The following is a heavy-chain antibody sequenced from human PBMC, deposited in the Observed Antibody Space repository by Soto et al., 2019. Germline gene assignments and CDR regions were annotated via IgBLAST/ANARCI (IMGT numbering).Heavy chain of an antibody. J-gene: IGHJ6*02. D-gene: IGHD3-16*01. V-gene: IGHV4-59*01. Sequence: QVQLQESGPGLVKPSETLSLTCTVSGGSISTYYWSWIRQPPGKGLEWIGYIYNSETTKYNPSLXRXVXMPXDTSRDQFSLKLNSVTAADAAVYYCARGRFGGGPNYHGLDVWGPGTTVTVSS. CDR2: IYNSETT. CDR1: GGSISTYY. CDR3: ARGRFGGGPNYHGLDV.